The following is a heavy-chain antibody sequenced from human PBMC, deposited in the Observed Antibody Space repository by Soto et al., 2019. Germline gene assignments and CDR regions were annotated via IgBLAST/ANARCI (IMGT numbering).Heavy chain of an antibody. CDR3: AKERFFVVYSFDY. V-gene: IGHV3-30*04. CDR1: GFTFPAFA. Sequence: GGSLRLSCAASGFTFPAFAIHWVRQAPGKGLEWVAVISYDGRDTHYADSAKGRLTISRDNSTNTVFLQMNSLTTEDTAVYYCAKERFFVVYSFDYWGQGTRVTVSS. D-gene: IGHD3-3*01. CDR2: ISYDGRDT. J-gene: IGHJ4*02.